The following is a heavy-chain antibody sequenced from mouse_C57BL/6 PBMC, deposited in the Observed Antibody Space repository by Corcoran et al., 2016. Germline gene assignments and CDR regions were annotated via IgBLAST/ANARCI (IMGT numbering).Heavy chain of an antibody. CDR1: GYTFTDYY. D-gene: IGHD2-2*01. CDR2: IYPYNDGT. V-gene: IGHV1S136*01. J-gene: IGHJ4*01. Sequence: EVQLQQSGPELVKPGASVKISCKASGYTFTDYYMNWVKQKPGQGLEWIGYIYPYNDGTKYNEKFKGKATLTSDKSSITAYMELSSLTSEDSAVYYCARPEGYDGGAMDYWGQGTSVTVSS. CDR3: ARPEGYDGGAMDY.